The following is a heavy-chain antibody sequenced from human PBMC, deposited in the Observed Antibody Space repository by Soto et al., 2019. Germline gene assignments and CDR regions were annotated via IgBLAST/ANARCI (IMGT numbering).Heavy chain of an antibody. V-gene: IGHV3-53*01. CDR1: GFTVSSNY. CDR2: IYSGGST. Sequence: GGSLRLSCAASGFTVSSNYMSWVRQAPGKGLEWVSVIYSGGSTYYADSVKGRFTISRDNSKNTLYLQMNSLRAEDTAVYYCAGDSSGYYWNYWGQGTLVTVSS. J-gene: IGHJ4*02. D-gene: IGHD3-22*01. CDR3: AGDSSGYYWNY.